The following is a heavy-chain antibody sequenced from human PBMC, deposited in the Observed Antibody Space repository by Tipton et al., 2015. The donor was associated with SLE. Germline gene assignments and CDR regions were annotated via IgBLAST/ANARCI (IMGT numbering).Heavy chain of an antibody. CDR3: AKDGGASGWSYYYYYMDV. Sequence: SLSLTCAASGFTFSSYAMSWVRQAPGKGLEWVSVIYSGGSTYYADSVKGRFTISRDNSKNTLYLQMNSLRAEDTAVYYCAKDGGASGWSYYYYYMDVWGKGTTVTVSS. CDR2: IYSGGST. V-gene: IGHV3-23*03. D-gene: IGHD6-19*01. J-gene: IGHJ6*03. CDR1: GFTFSSYA.